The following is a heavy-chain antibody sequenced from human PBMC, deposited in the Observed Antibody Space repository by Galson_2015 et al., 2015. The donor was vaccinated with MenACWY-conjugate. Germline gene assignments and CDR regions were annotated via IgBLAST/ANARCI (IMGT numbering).Heavy chain of an antibody. CDR1: GFSISSGFY. CDR3: ARTGRMAVTLSYFDS. Sequence: ETLSLTCTVSGFSISSGFYWGWIRQSPGKGLEWIGTIDHRGYTYENPSLKSRITISVDTSRNQFSLRLTSMTAADTAVFYCARTGRMAVTLSYFDSWGQGTLVTVSA. CDR2: IDHRGYT. D-gene: IGHD6-19*01. J-gene: IGHJ4*02. V-gene: IGHV4-38-2*02.